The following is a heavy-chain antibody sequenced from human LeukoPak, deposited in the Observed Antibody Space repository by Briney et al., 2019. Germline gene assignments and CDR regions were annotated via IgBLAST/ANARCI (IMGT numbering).Heavy chain of an antibody. CDR1: GFTFSSYS. CDR2: ISSSSSYI. CDR3: ARLSKYYYMDV. Sequence: GGSLRLSCAASGFTFSSYSMNWVRQAPGKGLKWVSSISSSSSYIYYADSVKGRFTISRDNAKNSLYLQMNSLRAEDTAVYYCARLSKYYYMDVWGKGTTVTVSS. J-gene: IGHJ6*03. V-gene: IGHV3-21*01.